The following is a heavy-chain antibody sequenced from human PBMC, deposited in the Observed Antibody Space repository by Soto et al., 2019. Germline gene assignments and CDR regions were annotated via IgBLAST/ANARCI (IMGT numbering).Heavy chain of an antibody. D-gene: IGHD1-26*01. CDR1: GFTFSSYA. CDR3: AKGLYSGSYFDY. J-gene: IGHJ4*02. Sequence: GWSLRLSCAASGFTFSSYAMTWVRQAPGKGLEWVSAISGSGGSTYYADSVKGQFTISRDNSKNTLYLQMNSLRAEDTAVYYCAKGLYSGSYFDYWGQGTLVTVSS. CDR2: ISGSGGST. V-gene: IGHV3-23*01.